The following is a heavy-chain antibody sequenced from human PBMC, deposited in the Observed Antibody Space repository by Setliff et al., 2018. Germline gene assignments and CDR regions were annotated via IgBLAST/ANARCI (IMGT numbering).Heavy chain of an antibody. V-gene: IGHV1-18*01. CDR1: GYSFPSYG. D-gene: IGHD2-15*01. CDR2: ISAYNGFI. CDR3: ARDRPMVVVADNLALFDY. Sequence: ASVKVSCKASGYSFPSYGISWVRQAPGRGLEWMGWISAYNGFIIYAQMFQGRVIMTTDTSTSTAYMELRSLRSDDTAVYCCARDRPMVVVADNLALFDYWGQGTLVTVST. J-gene: IGHJ4*02.